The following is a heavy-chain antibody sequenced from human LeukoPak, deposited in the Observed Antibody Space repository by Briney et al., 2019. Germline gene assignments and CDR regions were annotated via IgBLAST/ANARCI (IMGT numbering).Heavy chain of an antibody. J-gene: IGHJ5*02. V-gene: IGHV1-18*01. CDR3: ARDRRRYCSGGSCYWFDP. CDR1: GYTFTSYG. CDR2: ISAYNGNT. D-gene: IGHD2-15*01. Sequence: ASVKVSCKASGYTFTSYGISWVRQAPGQGLEWMGWISAYNGNTNYAQKLQGRVTMTTDTSTSTAYMELRSLRSDDTAVYYCARDRRRYCSGGSCYWFDPWGQGTLVTVSS.